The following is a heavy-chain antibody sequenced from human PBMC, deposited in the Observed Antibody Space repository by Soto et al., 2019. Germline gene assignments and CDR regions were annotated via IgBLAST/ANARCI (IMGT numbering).Heavy chain of an antibody. Sequence: EVQLLESGGGLVQPGGSLRLSCAASGFTFSSYAMSWVRQAPGKGLEWVSVISGSGGSTYYADSVTGRFTISRDNSKNTLYLQMNSLRAEDTAVYYCAKRAWGYFYFDYWGQGTLVTVSS. V-gene: IGHV3-23*01. J-gene: IGHJ4*02. CDR2: ISGSGGST. D-gene: IGHD1-26*01. CDR1: GFTFSSYA. CDR3: AKRAWGYFYFDY.